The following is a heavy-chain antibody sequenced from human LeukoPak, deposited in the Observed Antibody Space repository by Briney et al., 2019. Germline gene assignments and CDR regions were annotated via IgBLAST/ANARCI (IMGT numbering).Heavy chain of an antibody. Sequence: GGSLRLSCAASGFTFSSYEMNWVRQAPGKGLEWVSYISSSGSTIYYADSVKGRFTISRDNAKNSLYLQMNSLRAEDTAAYYCAKDLSASSVGTFDYWGQGTLVTVSS. CDR3: AKDLSASSVGTFDY. J-gene: IGHJ4*02. CDR1: GFTFSSYE. D-gene: IGHD2-21*02. V-gene: IGHV3-48*03. CDR2: ISSSGSTI.